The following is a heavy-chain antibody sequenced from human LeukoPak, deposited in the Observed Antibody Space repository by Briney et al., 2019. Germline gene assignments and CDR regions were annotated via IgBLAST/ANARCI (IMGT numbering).Heavy chain of an antibody. CDR1: GFSFKSYS. V-gene: IGHV3-21*01. Sequence: GGSLRLSGAVAGFSFKSYSMTWVRQAPGKGLEWVSSISSNGSYIYYATSVKGRFTISRDNAKNSLYLQMNSLPAGEQAVYYCTRAWGPKQPGSPYFEYWGQGTLV. CDR2: ISSNGSYI. D-gene: IGHD1-14*01. J-gene: IGHJ4*02. CDR3: TRAWGPKQPGSPYFEY.